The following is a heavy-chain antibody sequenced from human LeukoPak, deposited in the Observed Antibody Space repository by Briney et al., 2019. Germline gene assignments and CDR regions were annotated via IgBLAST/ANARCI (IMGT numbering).Heavy chain of an antibody. Sequence: IGEINHSGSTNYNPSLKSRVTISVDTSKNQFSLKLSSVTAADTAVYYCARPRNYYYYGMDVWGQGTTVTVSS. V-gene: IGHV4-34*01. J-gene: IGHJ6*02. CDR2: INHSGST. CDR3: ARPRNYYYYGMDV.